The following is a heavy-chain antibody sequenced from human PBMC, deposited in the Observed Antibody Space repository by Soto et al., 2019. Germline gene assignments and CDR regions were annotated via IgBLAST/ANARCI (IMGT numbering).Heavy chain of an antibody. D-gene: IGHD3-10*01. J-gene: IGHJ6*02. CDR1: GFTFSSYW. V-gene: IGHV3-74*01. CDR3: ASDLSGRADV. CDR2: MNDDGGTT. Sequence: GGALRLSCAASGFTFSSYWMHLVRQAPGKGLVWVSRMNDDGGTTDSADSVKGRFTISRDNAKNTLYLQMNSLRVEDTAVYYCASDLSGRADVWGQGTTVTVSS.